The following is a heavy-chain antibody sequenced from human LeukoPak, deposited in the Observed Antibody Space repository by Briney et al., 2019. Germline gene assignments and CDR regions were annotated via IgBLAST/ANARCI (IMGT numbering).Heavy chain of an antibody. CDR3: AELGITMIGGV. J-gene: IGHJ6*04. CDR2: INWNGGST. V-gene: IGHV3-20*04. Sequence: GGSLRLSCAASGFTVSSNYMSWVRQAPGKGLEWVSGINWNGGSTGYADSVKGRLTISRDNAKNSLYLQMNSLRAEDTAVYYCAELGITMIGGVWGKGTTVTISS. D-gene: IGHD3-10*02. CDR1: GFTVSSNY.